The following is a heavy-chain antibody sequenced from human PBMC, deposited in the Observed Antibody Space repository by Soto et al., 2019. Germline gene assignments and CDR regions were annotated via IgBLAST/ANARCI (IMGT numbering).Heavy chain of an antibody. CDR3: ARTLEWLSSPPFYYYYGMDV. CDR2: IYHSGST. CDR1: GGSIVSGNYC. V-gene: IGHV4-31*11. Sequence: SETLSLTCAVSGGSIVSGNYCCVWIRQLPWSGLEWVGYIYHSGSTYYNPSLRSRVSLSVDTSNNRFSLKLSSVTAADTAVYYCARTLEWLSSPPFYYYYGMDVWGQGTTVTVSS. D-gene: IGHD3-3*01. J-gene: IGHJ6*02.